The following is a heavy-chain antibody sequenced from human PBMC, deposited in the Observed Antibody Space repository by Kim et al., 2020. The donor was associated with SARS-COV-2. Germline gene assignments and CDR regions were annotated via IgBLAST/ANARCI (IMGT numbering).Heavy chain of an antibody. CDR1: GFTFRDSG. Sequence: GRSLRLSCAASGFTFRDSGMHWVRQAPGKGLEWVAYIWNAGSKRYYIDSVKGRFIISRDNSRNTLSLQMDSLRDEDTAAYFCVPRIGPTVPPCGGFDTWG. J-gene: IGHJ4*01. CDR2: IWNAGSKR. CDR3: VPRIGPTVPPCGGFDT. V-gene: IGHV3-33*03.